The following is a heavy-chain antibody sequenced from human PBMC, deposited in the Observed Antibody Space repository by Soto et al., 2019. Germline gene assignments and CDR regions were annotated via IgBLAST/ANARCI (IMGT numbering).Heavy chain of an antibody. J-gene: IGHJ4*02. CDR3: ARDLTNFYSCDY. D-gene: IGHD2-21*02. CDR1: GFTFGGHA. Sequence: GGSLRLSCAASGFTFGGHAIHWVRQAPGKGLEWLSFIPYDGVRKYYADSGKGRFTISRDNSKNTVYLQMNSLRAEDTAVYYCARDLTNFYSCDYWGQGTLVTVSS. V-gene: IGHV3-30*04. CDR2: IPYDGVRK.